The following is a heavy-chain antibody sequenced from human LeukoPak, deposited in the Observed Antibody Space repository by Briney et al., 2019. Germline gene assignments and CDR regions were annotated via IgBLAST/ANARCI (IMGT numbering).Heavy chain of an antibody. V-gene: IGHV4-39*01. CDR3: ARHLGGSSYFDY. CDR2: IYYSGST. D-gene: IGHD1-26*01. CDR1: GGSISSRPYY. J-gene: IGHJ4*02. Sequence: SETLSLTCTVSGGSISSRPYYWGWMRQPPGEGLEWIGSIYYSGSTYYNPSLKSRVTISIDSFKNQFSLKLTSVIAADTAVYYCARHLGGSSYFDYWGQGTLVTVSS.